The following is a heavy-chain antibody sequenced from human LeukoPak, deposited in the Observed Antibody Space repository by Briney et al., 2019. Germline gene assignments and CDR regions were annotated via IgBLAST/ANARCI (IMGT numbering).Heavy chain of an antibody. Sequence: ASVKVSCKASGYTFTSYGISWVRQAPGQGLEWMGWISAYNGNTNYAQKVQGRVTMTTDTSTSTAYMELRSLRSDDTAVYYCARAYQRLTFGGVIASWGQGTLVTVSS. D-gene: IGHD3-16*02. CDR2: ISAYNGNT. CDR1: GYTFTSYG. CDR3: ARAYQRLTFGGVIAS. V-gene: IGHV1-18*01. J-gene: IGHJ4*02.